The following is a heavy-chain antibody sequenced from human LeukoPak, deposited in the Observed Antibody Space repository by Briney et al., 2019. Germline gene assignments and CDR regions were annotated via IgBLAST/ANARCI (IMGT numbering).Heavy chain of an antibody. Sequence: GGSLRLSCAASGFTFSSYGMHWVRQAPGKGLEWVAFIRYDGSNKYYADSVKGRFTISRDNSKNTLYLQMNSLRAEDTAVYYCAREDRRSSWYSNNWFDPWGQGTLVTVSS. V-gene: IGHV3-30*02. CDR1: GFTFSSYG. J-gene: IGHJ5*02. CDR2: IRYDGSNK. D-gene: IGHD6-13*01. CDR3: AREDRRSSWYSNNWFDP.